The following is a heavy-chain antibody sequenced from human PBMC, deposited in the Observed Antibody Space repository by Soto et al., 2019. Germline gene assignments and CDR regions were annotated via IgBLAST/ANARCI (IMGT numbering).Heavy chain of an antibody. CDR1: GFTFSSYA. V-gene: IGHV3-30-3*01. D-gene: IGHD6-13*01. Sequence: QVQLVESGGGVVQPGRSLRLSCAASGFTFSSYAMHWVRQAPGKGLEWVAVISYDGSNKYYADSVKGRFTISRDNSKNTLYLLMNSLRAEDTAVYYCARGQQYSSSWYNWFDPWGQGTLVTVSS. CDR2: ISYDGSNK. CDR3: ARGQQYSSSWYNWFDP. J-gene: IGHJ5*02.